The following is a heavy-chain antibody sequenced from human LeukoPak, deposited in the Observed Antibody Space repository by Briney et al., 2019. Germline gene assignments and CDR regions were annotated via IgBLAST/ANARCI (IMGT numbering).Heavy chain of an antibody. J-gene: IGHJ4*02. CDR1: GFTFSRYA. V-gene: IGHV3-64D*06. CDR3: VKDSSSGSYFDY. Sequence: GGSLRLSCSASGFTFSRYAIHWVRQAPGKGLEYVSAISSNGGSTYYADSVKGRLTISRDNSRNTLHLQMSSLRVEDTAVYYCVKDSSSGSYFDYWGQGTLVTVSS. CDR2: ISSNGGST. D-gene: IGHD3-10*01.